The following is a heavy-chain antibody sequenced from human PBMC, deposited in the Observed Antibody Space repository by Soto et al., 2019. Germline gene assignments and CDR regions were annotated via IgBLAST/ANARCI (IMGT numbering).Heavy chain of an antibody. V-gene: IGHV1-69*04. CDR2: PIPIVDRA. J-gene: IGHJ4*02. Sequence: QVQLVQSGAEMKKPGSSVKISCQASVGTFSTSTISWVRQAPGQGLEWMGRPIPIVDRAIYAHNFKGRVTMTAEKSTNTVYLEMFSLRSDDTAVYYCARAVAGKSILDSWGQGTLVTVSS. CDR1: VGTFSTST. D-gene: IGHD6-19*01. CDR3: ARAVAGKSILDS.